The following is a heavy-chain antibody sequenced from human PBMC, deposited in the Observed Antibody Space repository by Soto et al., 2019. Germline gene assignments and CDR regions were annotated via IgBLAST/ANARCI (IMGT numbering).Heavy chain of an antibody. V-gene: IGHV4-4*02. CDR2: IYHSGST. J-gene: IGHJ4*02. CDR3: ARTLFYPNKYSSGWYFDY. D-gene: IGHD6-19*01. CDR1: GGSISSSNW. Sequence: SETLSLTCAVSGGSISSSNWWSWVRQPPGKGLEWIGEIYHSGSTNYNPSLKSRVTISVDKSKNQFSLKLSSVTAADTAVYYCARTLFYPNKYSSGWYFDYWGQGTLVTVSS.